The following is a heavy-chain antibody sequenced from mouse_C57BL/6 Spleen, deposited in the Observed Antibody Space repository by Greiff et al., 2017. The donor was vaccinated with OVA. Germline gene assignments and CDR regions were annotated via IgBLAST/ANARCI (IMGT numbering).Heavy chain of an antibody. V-gene: IGHV1-61*01. CDR3: ARADYDRFDY. CDR2: IYPSDSET. Sequence: QVQLQQPGAELVRPGSSVKLSCKASGYTFTSYWMDWVRQRPGQGLEWIGNIYPSDSETHYNQKFKDKATLTVDKSSSTAYMQLSSLTSEDSAVYYCARADYDRFDYWGQGTTLTVSS. CDR1: GYTFTSYW. J-gene: IGHJ2*01. D-gene: IGHD2-4*01.